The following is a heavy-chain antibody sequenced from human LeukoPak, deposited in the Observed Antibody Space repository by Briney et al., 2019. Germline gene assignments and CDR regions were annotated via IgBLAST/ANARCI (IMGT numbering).Heavy chain of an antibody. V-gene: IGHV3-23*01. CDR3: AKDHRVGATAFDY. Sequence: GGSLRLSCAASGFTFNSYAMSWVRQAPGKGLEWVSAVSGNGGNTYYADSVKGRFTVSRDNSKSTVYLQMNSLRAEDTAVYYCAKDHRVGATAFDYWGQGTLVTVSS. CDR2: VSGNGGNT. D-gene: IGHD1-26*01. CDR1: GFTFNSYA. J-gene: IGHJ4*02.